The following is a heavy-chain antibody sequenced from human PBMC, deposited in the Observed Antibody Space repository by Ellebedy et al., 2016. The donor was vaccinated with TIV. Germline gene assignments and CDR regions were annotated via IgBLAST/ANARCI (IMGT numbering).Heavy chain of an antibody. D-gene: IGHD1-14*01. CDR2: ISGSSTYI. Sequence: GESLKISCAASGFTFSSYTMNWVRQAPGKGLEWVSSISGSSTYIYYADSVKGRFAISRDNAKNSLYLQMNSLRAEDTAVYYCGRDGPDAGPQVDYWGQGTLVTVSS. J-gene: IGHJ4*02. V-gene: IGHV3-21*01. CDR3: GRDGPDAGPQVDY. CDR1: GFTFSSYT.